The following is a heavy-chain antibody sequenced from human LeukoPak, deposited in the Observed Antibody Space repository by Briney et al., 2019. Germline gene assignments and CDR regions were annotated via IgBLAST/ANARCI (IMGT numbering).Heavy chain of an antibody. CDR1: GFPFTKTW. CDR3: TTVRTY. Sequence: GGSLRLSCAASGFPFTKTWMNWVRQAPGKGLEWVGRIKCKGDGETIDYAAPVKGRFTISRDDSKNTLYLQMNSLKSEDTAVYYCTTVRTYWGQGTLVTPSA. V-gene: IGHV3-15*01. CDR2: IKCKGDGETI. D-gene: IGHD3/OR15-3a*01. J-gene: IGHJ4*02.